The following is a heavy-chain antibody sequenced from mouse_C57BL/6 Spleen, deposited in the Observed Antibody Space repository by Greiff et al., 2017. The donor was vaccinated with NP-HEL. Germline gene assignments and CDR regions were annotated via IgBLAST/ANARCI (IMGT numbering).Heavy chain of an antibody. CDR2: FYPGSGSI. CDR3: ARHEENYHAMDY. D-gene: IGHD1-1*02. CDR1: GYTFTEYT. V-gene: IGHV1-62-2*01. Sequence: QVHVKQSGAELVKPGASVKLSCKASGYTFTEYTIHWVKQRSGQGLEWIGWFYPGSGSIKYNEKFKDKATLTADKSSSTVYMELSRLTSEDSAVYFCARHEENYHAMDYWGQGTSVTVSS. J-gene: IGHJ4*01.